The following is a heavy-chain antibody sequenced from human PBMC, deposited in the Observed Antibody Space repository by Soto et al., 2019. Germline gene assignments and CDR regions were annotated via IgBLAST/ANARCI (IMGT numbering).Heavy chain of an antibody. CDR1: GGSISSGDYY. J-gene: IGHJ5*02. CDR3: ARESTNWFDP. V-gene: IGHV4-30-4*01. CDR2: IYYGGST. D-gene: IGHD4-17*01. Sequence: SSETLSLTCTVSGGSISSGDYYWSWIRQPPGKGLEWIGYIYYGGSTYYNPSLKSRVTIPVDTSKNQFSLKLSSVTAADTAVYYCARESTNWFDPWGQGTLVTVSS.